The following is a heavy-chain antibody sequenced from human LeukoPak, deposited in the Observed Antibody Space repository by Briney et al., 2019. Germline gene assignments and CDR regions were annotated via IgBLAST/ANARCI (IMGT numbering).Heavy chain of an antibody. J-gene: IGHJ4*02. D-gene: IGHD3-10*01. V-gene: IGHV3-23*01. CDR1: GFTFSSYA. CDR2: ISGSGDNT. CDR3: AKDVGASGSYYNY. Sequence: GGSLRLSCAASGFTFSSYAMSWVRQAPGKGLEWVSGISGSGDNTYYADSVKGRFTISRDNSKNTLYLQMNSLRAEDTAVYYCAKDVGASGSYYNYWGQGTLVTVSS.